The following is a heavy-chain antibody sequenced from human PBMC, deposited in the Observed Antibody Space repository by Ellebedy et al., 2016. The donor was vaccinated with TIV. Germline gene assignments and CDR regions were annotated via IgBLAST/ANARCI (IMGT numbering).Heavy chain of an antibody. V-gene: IGHV4-59*01. CDR2: LHYTGKT. CDR3: ARGLSAAFQFDP. J-gene: IGHJ5*02. Sequence: MPSETLSLTCTVSGGFINNNYWNWIRQPPGKRLEWMGHLHYTGKTDYNPSLKSRVTMSVDTSKTQFSLKLSSVTAADTAVYYCARGLSAAFQFDPWGQGILVSVSS. D-gene: IGHD2-2*01. CDR1: GGFINNNY.